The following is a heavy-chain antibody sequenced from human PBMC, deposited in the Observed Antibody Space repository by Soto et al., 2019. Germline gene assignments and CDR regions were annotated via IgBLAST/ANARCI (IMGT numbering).Heavy chain of an antibody. CDR3: TTVFLWSSYFDN. CDR2: IKKESDGGTR. D-gene: IGHD2-21*01. CDR1: GFIFNNAW. Sequence: GGSLRLSCATSGFIFNNAWMTWGRQAPGKGLEWVGRIKKESDGGTRDYAAPVKGRFTISRDDSRHTLYLQMNSLRTEDTGVYYCTTVFLWSSYFDNWGQGTLVTVSS. J-gene: IGHJ4*02. V-gene: IGHV3-15*05.